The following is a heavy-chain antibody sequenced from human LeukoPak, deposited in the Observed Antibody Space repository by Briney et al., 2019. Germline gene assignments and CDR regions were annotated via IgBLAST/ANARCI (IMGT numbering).Heavy chain of an antibody. D-gene: IGHD3-22*01. J-gene: IGHJ4*02. V-gene: IGHV1-2*02. CDR3: ARGEGRGITMIVVPIPFDY. CDR1: GYTFTGYY. CDR2: INPNSGGT. Sequence: GASVTVSCKASGYTFTGYYMHWVRQAPGQGLEWMGWINPNSGGTNYAQKFQGRVTMTRDTSISTAYMELSRLRSDDTAVYYCARGEGRGITMIVVPIPFDYWGQGTLVTVSS.